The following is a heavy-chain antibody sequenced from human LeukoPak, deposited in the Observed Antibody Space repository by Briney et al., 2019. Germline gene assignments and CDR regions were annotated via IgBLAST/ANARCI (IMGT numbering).Heavy chain of an antibody. CDR3: ARDLVGYFDWLGGEEVGY. Sequence: PGRSLRLSCAASGFTFSSYGMHWVRQAPGKGLEWVAVIWYDGSNKYYADSVKGRFTISRDNSKNTLYLQMNSLRAEDTAVYYCARDLVGYFDWLGGEEVGYWGQGTLVTVSS. J-gene: IGHJ4*02. CDR1: GFTFSSYG. V-gene: IGHV3-33*01. D-gene: IGHD3-9*01. CDR2: IWYDGSNK.